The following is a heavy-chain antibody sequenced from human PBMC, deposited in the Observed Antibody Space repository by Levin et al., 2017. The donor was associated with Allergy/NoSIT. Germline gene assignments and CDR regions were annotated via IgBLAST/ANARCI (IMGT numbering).Heavy chain of an antibody. D-gene: IGHD1-14*01. J-gene: IGHJ3*02. CDR3: ARHRNLEAFDI. V-gene: IGHV5-10-1*01. CDR1: GYSFTSYW. CDR2: IDPSDSYT. Sequence: GGSLRLSCKGSGYSFTSYWISWVRQMPGKGLEWMGRIDPSDSYTNYSPSFQGHVTISAEKSINTAYLQWSSLKASDTAMYYCARHRNLEAFDIWGQGTLVTVSS.